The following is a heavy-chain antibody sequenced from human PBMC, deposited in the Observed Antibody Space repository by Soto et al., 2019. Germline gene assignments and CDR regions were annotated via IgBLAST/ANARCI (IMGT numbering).Heavy chain of an antibody. V-gene: IGHV4-61*01. CDR1: GASVGSGSFY. CDR2: VFFSGST. D-gene: IGHD1-1*01. J-gene: IGHJ5*02. Sequence: KPSETLSLTCTVSGASVGSGSFYWSSIRQPPGTGLEWTGYVFFSGSTDYSPSLKSRVTLSVDTSKNQISQNLTSATAADMAVYYCAREGSHSAYNFAIGIQLWSFDRWGQRLPVTVSS. CDR3: AREGSHSAYNFAIGIQLWSFDR.